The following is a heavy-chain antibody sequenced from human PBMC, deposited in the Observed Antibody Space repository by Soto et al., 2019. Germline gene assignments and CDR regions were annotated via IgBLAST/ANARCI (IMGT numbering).Heavy chain of an antibody. D-gene: IGHD5-18*01. Sequence: GGSLRLSCAAPGFTFSSYAMHWVRQAPGKGLEWVAVISYDGSNKYYADSVKGRFTISRDNSKNTLYLQMNSLRAEDTAVYYCARVRSYGYSGMDVWGQGTTVTVS. V-gene: IGHV3-30-3*01. CDR1: GFTFSSYA. CDR3: ARVRSYGYSGMDV. J-gene: IGHJ6*02. CDR2: ISYDGSNK.